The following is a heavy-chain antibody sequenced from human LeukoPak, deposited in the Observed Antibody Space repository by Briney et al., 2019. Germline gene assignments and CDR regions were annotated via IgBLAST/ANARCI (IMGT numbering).Heavy chain of an antibody. CDR3: ARDIDTSGWQEVNFDY. D-gene: IGHD6-19*01. Sequence: SQTLSLTCAISGDSVSNNIAAWNWIRQSPSRGLEWLGRTYYRSKWYNDYAVSVRSRITINQDTSKNQFSLQLNSVTPEDTAVYYCARDIDTSGWQEVNFDYRGQGTLVTVSS. CDR2: TYYRSKWYN. J-gene: IGHJ4*02. CDR1: GDSVSNNIAA. V-gene: IGHV6-1*01.